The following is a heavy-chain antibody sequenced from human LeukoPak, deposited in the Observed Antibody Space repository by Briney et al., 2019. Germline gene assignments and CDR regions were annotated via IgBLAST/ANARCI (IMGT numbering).Heavy chain of an antibody. V-gene: IGHV3-48*02. Sequence: GGSLRLPCAASGFSFSTYAMNWVRQAPGKGLEWVAYIGSSGDTIYYADSVKGRFTISRDNAKNSLFLQMNSLREEDTAVYFCARKLALWGQGTLVTVSS. CDR3: ARKLAL. J-gene: IGHJ4*02. CDR1: GFSFSTYA. CDR2: IGSSGDTI.